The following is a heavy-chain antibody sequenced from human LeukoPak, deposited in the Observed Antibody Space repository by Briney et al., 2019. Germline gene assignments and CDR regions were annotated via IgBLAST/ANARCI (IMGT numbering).Heavy chain of an antibody. Sequence: GASVKVSCKASGGTFSSYAISWVRQAPGQGLEWMGGIIPIFGTANYAQKFQGRVTITADESTSTAYMELSSLRSEDTAVYYCAGSWIQLWLPDYWGQGTLVTVSS. CDR3: AGSWIQLWLPDY. V-gene: IGHV1-69*13. CDR2: IIPIFGTA. CDR1: GGTFSSYA. D-gene: IGHD5-18*01. J-gene: IGHJ4*02.